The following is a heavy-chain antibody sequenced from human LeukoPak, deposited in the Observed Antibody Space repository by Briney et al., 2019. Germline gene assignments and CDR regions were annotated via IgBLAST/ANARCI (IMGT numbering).Heavy chain of an antibody. V-gene: IGHV3-23*01. CDR3: AKAGAQQWLRMHFDN. D-gene: IGHD5-18*01. Sequence: GGSLRLSCAGSAFTFSNFAMNWVRQAPGKGLEWVSVISGSGDGTYYADSVKGRFTISRDNSKNTLYLQMKSLRAEDTAVYYCAKAGAQQWLRMHFDNWGQGTLVTVSS. CDR2: ISGSGDGT. CDR1: AFTFSNFA. J-gene: IGHJ4*02.